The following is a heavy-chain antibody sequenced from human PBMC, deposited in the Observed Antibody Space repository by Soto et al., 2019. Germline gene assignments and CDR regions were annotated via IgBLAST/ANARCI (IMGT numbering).Heavy chain of an antibody. Sequence: PGGSLSLSCAASGFTFSSYGMHWVRQAPGKGLEWVAVISYDGSNKYYADSVKGRFTISRDNSKNTLYLQMNSLRAEDTAVYYCAKMTTDSWFDPWGQGTLVTVSS. D-gene: IGHD4-17*01. CDR1: GFTFSSYG. V-gene: IGHV3-30*18. J-gene: IGHJ5*02. CDR2: ISYDGSNK. CDR3: AKMTTDSWFDP.